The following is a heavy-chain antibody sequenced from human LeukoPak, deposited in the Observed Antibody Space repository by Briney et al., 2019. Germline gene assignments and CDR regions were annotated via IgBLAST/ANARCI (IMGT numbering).Heavy chain of an antibody. CDR1: GLTFSSYA. V-gene: IGHV3-23*01. CDR2: ISSSGGST. CDR3: AKELTWIQLWLPFDY. J-gene: IGHJ4*02. D-gene: IGHD5-18*01. Sequence: GGSLRLSCAASGLTFSSYAMSWVRQAPGKGLEWVSAISSSGGSTYYADSVKGRFTISRDNSKNTLYLQMNSQRAEDTAVYYCAKELTWIQLWLPFDYWGQGTLVTVSS.